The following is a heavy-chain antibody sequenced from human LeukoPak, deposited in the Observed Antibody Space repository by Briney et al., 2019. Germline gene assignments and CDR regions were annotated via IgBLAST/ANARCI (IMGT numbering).Heavy chain of an antibody. V-gene: IGHV3-23*01. CDR1: GFTFSSYA. CDR2: ISGSGDGT. J-gene: IGHJ5*02. Sequence: GGSLRLSCAASGFTFSSYAMSWVRQAPGKGLEWVSAISGSGDGTYYADSVKGRFTISRDNSKNTLYLQMSGLRAGDTAVYYCAKEPGYCTNGVCYSRVFDRWGQGTLVTVSS. D-gene: IGHD2-8*01. CDR3: AKEPGYCTNGVCYSRVFDR.